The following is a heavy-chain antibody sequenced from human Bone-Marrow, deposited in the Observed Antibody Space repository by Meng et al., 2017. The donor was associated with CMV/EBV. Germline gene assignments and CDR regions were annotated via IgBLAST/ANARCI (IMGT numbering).Heavy chain of an antibody. D-gene: IGHD2-15*01. V-gene: IGHV1-69*05. CDR2: IIPIFGTA. CDR3: AGRYCSGGSRRYTPFDY. CDR1: GGTFSSYA. J-gene: IGHJ4*02. Sequence: SVKVSCKASGGTFSSYAISWVRQAPGQGLEWMGGIIPIFGTANYAQKFQGRVTITTDESTSTAYMELSSLRSEDTAVYYCAGRYCSGGSRRYTPFDYWGQGTLVTVSS.